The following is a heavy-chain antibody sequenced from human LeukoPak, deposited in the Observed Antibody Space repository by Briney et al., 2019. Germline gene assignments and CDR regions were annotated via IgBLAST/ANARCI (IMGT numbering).Heavy chain of an antibody. J-gene: IGHJ4*02. D-gene: IGHD4-17*01. CDR2: ISSSSSYI. CDR1: GFTFSSYS. CDR3: ARYVRDYGDYDPFFDY. V-gene: IGHV3-21*01. Sequence: GGSLRLSCAASGFTFSSYSMNWVGQAPGKGLEWVSSISSSSSYIYYADSVKGRFTISRDNAKNSLYLQMNSLRAEDTAVYYCARYVRDYGDYDPFFDYWGQGTLVTVSS.